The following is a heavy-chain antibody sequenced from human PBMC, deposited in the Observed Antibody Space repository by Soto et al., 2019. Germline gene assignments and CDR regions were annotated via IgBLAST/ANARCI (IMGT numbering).Heavy chain of an antibody. Sequence: QVQLVESGGGVVQSGRSLRLSCAASGFTFSSYGMHWVRQAPGKGLEWVAVISYDGSNKYYADSVKGRFTISRDNSKNTLYLQMNSLRAEDTAVYYCAKGATSGRRGGDYFDYWGQGTLVTVSS. CDR1: GFTFSSYG. CDR3: AKGATSGRRGGDYFDY. D-gene: IGHD6-19*01. V-gene: IGHV3-30*18. CDR2: ISYDGSNK. J-gene: IGHJ4*02.